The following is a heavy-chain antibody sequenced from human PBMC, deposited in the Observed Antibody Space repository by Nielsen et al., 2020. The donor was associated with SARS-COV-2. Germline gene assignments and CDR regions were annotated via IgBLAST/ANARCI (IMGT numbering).Heavy chain of an antibody. CDR1: GLSFDDYG. V-gene: IGHV3-9*01. CDR2: ISWNSGSR. Sequence: SLKISCATSGLSFDDYGMHWVRQAPGKGLEWVSGISWNSGSRGHADSVRGRFTISRDNAKKSLYLQMNNLRTEDTAVYYCAKSSNSDYYYYYGMDVWGQGTTVTVSS. J-gene: IGHJ6*02. CDR3: AKSSNSDYYYYYGMDV. D-gene: IGHD2-2*01.